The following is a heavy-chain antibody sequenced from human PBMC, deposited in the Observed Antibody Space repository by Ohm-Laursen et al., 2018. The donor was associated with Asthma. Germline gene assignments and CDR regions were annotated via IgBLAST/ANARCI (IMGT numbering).Heavy chain of an antibody. Sequence: SLRLSCTASGFTFSNYAMSWVRQGPGKGLEWVSVISGTGGRTYLADSVKGRFTISRDNSKNTLYLQMNSLRAEDTAVYYCARERAGTLGAQDYWGQGTLVTVSS. CDR2: ISGTGGRT. CDR3: ARERAGTLGAQDY. CDR1: GFTFSNYA. D-gene: IGHD6-13*01. J-gene: IGHJ4*02. V-gene: IGHV3-23*01.